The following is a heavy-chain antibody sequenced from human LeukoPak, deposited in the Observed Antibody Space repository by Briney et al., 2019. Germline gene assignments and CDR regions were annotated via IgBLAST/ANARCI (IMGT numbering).Heavy chain of an antibody. CDR1: GGSISSGSYY. J-gene: IGHJ3*02. CDR2: IYTSGST. Sequence: SETLSLTRTVSGGSISSGSYYWSWIRQPAGKGLEWIGRIYTSGSTNYNPSLKSRVTISVDTSKNQFSLKLSSVTAADTAVYYCAREWSSGWSRRDDAFDIWGQGTMVTVSS. CDR3: AREWSSGWSRRDDAFDI. V-gene: IGHV4-61*02. D-gene: IGHD6-19*01.